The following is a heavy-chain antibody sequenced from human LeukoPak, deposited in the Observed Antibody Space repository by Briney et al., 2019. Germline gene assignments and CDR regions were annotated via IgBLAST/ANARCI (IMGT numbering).Heavy chain of an antibody. J-gene: IGHJ6*03. CDR1: GGSISSRNYY. Sequence: SEALSLTCTVSGGSISSRNYYWGWIRQPPGKGLEWIGSIYYSGSTYYNPSLKSRVTISVDTSKNQFSLKLSSVTAADTAAYYCARRGGIIRGVASYYYMDVWGKGTTVTISS. V-gene: IGHV4-39*01. CDR3: ARRGGIIRGVASYYYMDV. CDR2: IYYSGST. D-gene: IGHD3-10*01.